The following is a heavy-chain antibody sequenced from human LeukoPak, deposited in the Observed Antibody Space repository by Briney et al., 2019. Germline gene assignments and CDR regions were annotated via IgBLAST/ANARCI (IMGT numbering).Heavy chain of an antibody. D-gene: IGHD2-21*02. CDR3: ARRETSYCCWFDP. Sequence: SQTLSLTCTVSGGSISSGGYYWSWIRQHPGKGLEWIGYIYYSGSTYYNPSLKSRVTISVDTSKNQFSLKLSSVTAADTAVYYCARRETSYCCWFDPWGQGTLVTVSS. V-gene: IGHV4-31*03. CDR1: GGSISSGGYY. J-gene: IGHJ5*02. CDR2: IYYSGST.